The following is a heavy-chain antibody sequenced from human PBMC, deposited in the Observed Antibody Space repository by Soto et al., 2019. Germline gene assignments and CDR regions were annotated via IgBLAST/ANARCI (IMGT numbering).Heavy chain of an antibody. D-gene: IGHD1-1*01. CDR1: RFTVSNSA. J-gene: IGHJ4*02. Sequence: LSCAARRFTVSNSAMGWVRLPPGKGLEWISTIGVTEGSTYYADSVKGRFTISRDNSKSTLYLQMNSLGGGDTALYYFAKDMYTGNDVPARDSWGQATLVTASS. CDR3: AKDMYTGNDVPARDS. V-gene: IGHV3-23*01. CDR2: IGVTEGST.